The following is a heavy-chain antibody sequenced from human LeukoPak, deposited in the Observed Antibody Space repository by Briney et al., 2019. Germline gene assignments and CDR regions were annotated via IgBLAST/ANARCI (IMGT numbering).Heavy chain of an antibody. V-gene: IGHV5-51*01. CDR2: IYPGDSDT. D-gene: IGHD3-22*01. Sequence: GESLKISCKGSGYSFTSYWIGWVRQMPGKGLEWMGIIYPGDSDTRYSPSFHGQVTISADKSIGTAYLQWSSLKASDTAMYYCARPRGDYYDSSGYYVGAFDIWGQGTMVTVS. CDR3: ARPRGDYYDSSGYYVGAFDI. CDR1: GYSFTSYW. J-gene: IGHJ3*02.